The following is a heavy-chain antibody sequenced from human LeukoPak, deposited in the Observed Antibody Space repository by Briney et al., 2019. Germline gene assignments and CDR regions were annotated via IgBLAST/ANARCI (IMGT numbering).Heavy chain of an antibody. CDR3: ARDLHYYDSSGYYY. D-gene: IGHD3-22*01. V-gene: IGHV3-48*03. CDR1: GFTFSSYE. Sequence: GGSLRLSCAASGFTFSSYEMNWVRQAPGKGLEWVSYISSSGSTIYYADSVKGRFTISRDNAKNSLYLQMNSLRAEDTAVYYCARDLHYYDSSGYYYWGQGTLVTVSS. J-gene: IGHJ4*02. CDR2: ISSSGSTI.